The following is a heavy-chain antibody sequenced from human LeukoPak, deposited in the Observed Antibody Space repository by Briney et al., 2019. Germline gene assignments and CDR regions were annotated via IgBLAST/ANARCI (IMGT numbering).Heavy chain of an antibody. V-gene: IGHV3-48*03. J-gene: IGHJ4*02. Sequence: GGSLRLSCAASGFTFSSYEMNWVRQATGKGLEWLSYISSSGSTIYYADSVKGRFTISRDNAKNSLYLQMNSLRAEDTAVYYCARLGTVVRSIDYWGQGTLVTVSS. D-gene: IGHD4-23*01. CDR3: ARLGTVVRSIDY. CDR1: GFTFSSYE. CDR2: ISSSGSTI.